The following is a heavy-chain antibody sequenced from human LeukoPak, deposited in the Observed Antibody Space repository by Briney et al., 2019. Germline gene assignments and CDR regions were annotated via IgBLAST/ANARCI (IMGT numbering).Heavy chain of an antibody. D-gene: IGHD5-18*01. J-gene: IGHJ4*02. CDR3: ARVDYSYGYFDY. CDR1: GFTFSSYG. Sequence: PGGSLRLSCAASGFTFSSYGMHWVRQAPGKGLEWVAVIWYDGSNKYYADSVKGRFTISRDDSKNTLYLQMNSLRAEDTAVYYCARVDYSYGYFDYWGQGTLVTVSS. CDR2: IWYDGSNK. V-gene: IGHV3-33*01.